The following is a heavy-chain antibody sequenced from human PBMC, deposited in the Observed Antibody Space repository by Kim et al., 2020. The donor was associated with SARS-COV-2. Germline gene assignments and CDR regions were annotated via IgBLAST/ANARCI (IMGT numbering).Heavy chain of an antibody. V-gene: IGHV4-59*09. J-gene: IGHJ5*02. Sequence: YSSRSTNNNPSIKSRVTIAVDTSTNQCSLKLSSVTAADTAVYYCARGFDPWGQGTLVTVSS. CDR3: ARGFDP. CDR2: YSSRST.